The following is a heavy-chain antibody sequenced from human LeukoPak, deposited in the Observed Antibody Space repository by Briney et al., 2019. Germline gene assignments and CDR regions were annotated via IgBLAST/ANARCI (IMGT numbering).Heavy chain of an antibody. CDR2: IQGNGSNT. V-gene: IGHV3-74*01. D-gene: IGHD2-15*01. CDR1: GFTFSTYC. Sequence: PGRTLRLSCAASGFTFSTYCMHWVRHARGKGLVWVSRIQGNGSNTKYAVHGKCRLTISRANAKNVVHPQMNSLRAEDTAGYYCARVGGSALWHFDLWGGGTLVTASP. J-gene: IGHJ2*01. CDR3: ARVGGSALWHFDL.